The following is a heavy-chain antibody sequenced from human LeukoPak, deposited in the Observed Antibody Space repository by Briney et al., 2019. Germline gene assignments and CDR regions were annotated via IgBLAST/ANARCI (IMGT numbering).Heavy chain of an antibody. D-gene: IGHD4-11*01. CDR2: IIPIFGTA. CDR1: GYTFTGYY. J-gene: IGHJ6*03. Sequence: AASVKVSCKASGYTFTGYYMHWVRQAPGQGLEWMGGIIPIFGTANYAQKFQGRVTITADKSTSTAYMELSSLRSEDTAVYYCARAATVQYYYYYMDVWGKGTTVTVSS. CDR3: ARAATVQYYYYYMDV. V-gene: IGHV1-69*06.